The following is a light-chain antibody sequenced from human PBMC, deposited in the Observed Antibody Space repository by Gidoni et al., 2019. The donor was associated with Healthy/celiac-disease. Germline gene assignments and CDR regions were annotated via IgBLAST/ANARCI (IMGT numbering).Light chain of an antibody. Sequence: QLVLTQSPSASASLGASVKLTCTLSSGHSSYAIAWHQQQPETGPRYLMKLNSDGSHSKGDGIPDRFSGSSSGAERYLTLSSLQSEDEADYYCQTWGTGIRVFGGGTKLTVL. CDR1: SGHSSYA. CDR3: QTWGTGIRV. J-gene: IGLJ3*02. CDR2: LNSDGSH. V-gene: IGLV4-69*01.